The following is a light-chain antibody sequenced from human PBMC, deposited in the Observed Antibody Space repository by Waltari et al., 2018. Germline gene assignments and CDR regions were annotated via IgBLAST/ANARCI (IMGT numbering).Light chain of an antibody. CDR1: HSVRTK. Sequence: VLLTQSPASLSVSRGDTVILSCQASHSVRTKLVRYQQKAGQAPRTLIYGAPTKASGVPSRFSGSGSETDFTLIISSLQSEDAAVYFCQQYYVWPTITFGGGTKLEI. CDR2: GAP. CDR3: QQYYVWPTIT. J-gene: IGKJ4*01. V-gene: IGKV3-15*01.